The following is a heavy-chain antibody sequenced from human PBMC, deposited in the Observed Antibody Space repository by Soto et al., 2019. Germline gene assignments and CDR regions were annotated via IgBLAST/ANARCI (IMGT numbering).Heavy chain of an antibody. J-gene: IGHJ3*02. D-gene: IGHD3-10*01. CDR2: LSGSGGST. CDR1: GFTFSTYA. V-gene: IGHV3-23*01. Sequence: EVQLLESGGGLVQPGGSLRLSCAASGFTFSTYAMSWVRQAPGKGLEWVSALSGSGGSTYSADSVRGRFTISRDNSKNTLYLQINSLRAEDTAVYYCARPGRKRAGLLGYGDQMGFAFDIWGQGKMVNGSS. CDR3: ARPGRKRAGLLGYGDQMGFAFDI.